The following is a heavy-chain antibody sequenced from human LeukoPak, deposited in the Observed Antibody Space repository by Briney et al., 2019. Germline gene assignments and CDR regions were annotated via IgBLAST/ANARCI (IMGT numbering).Heavy chain of an antibody. CDR3: ARSGGDYANYYYYYMDV. Sequence: GGSLRLSCAASGFTFSSYSMNWVRQAPGKGLEWVSSISSSSSYIYYADSVKGRLTISRDNAKTSLYLQMNSLRAEDTALYYCARSGGDYANYYYYYMDVWGKGTTVTVSS. CDR2: ISSSSSYI. CDR1: GFTFSSYS. V-gene: IGHV3-21*04. D-gene: IGHD4-17*01. J-gene: IGHJ6*03.